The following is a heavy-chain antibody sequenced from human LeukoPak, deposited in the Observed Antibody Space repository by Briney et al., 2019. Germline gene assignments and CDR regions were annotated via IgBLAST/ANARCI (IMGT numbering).Heavy chain of an antibody. CDR2: ISRSSSYI. V-gene: IGHV3-21*01. D-gene: IGHD2-15*01. Sequence: GGSLRLSCAASGFTFSSYSMNWVRQAPGKGLEWVSSISRSSSYIYYADSVKGRFTISRDNAKNSLYLQMNSLRAEDTAVYYCARVGYCSGGSCDEDAFDIWGQGTMVTVSS. J-gene: IGHJ3*02. CDR3: ARVGYCSGGSCDEDAFDI. CDR1: GFTFSSYS.